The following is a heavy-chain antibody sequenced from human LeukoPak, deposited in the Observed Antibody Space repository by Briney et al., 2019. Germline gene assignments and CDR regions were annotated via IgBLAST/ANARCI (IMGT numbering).Heavy chain of an antibody. CDR1: GFTFSSYW. CDR2: IKQDGSEK. Sequence: PGGSLRLSCAASGFTFSSYWMSWVRQAPGKGLEWVANIKQDGSEKYYVDSVKGRFTISRDNAKNSLYLQMNSLRAEDTAVYYCARDVFFRDYDFWSGYFSNTKPYYFDYWGQGTLVTVSS. CDR3: ARDVFFRDYDFWSGYFSNTKPYYFDY. D-gene: IGHD3-3*01. J-gene: IGHJ4*02. V-gene: IGHV3-7*01.